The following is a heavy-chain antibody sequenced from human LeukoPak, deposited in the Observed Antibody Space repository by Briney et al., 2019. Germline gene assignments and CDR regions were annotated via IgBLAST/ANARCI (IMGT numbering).Heavy chain of an antibody. D-gene: IGHD3-10*01. J-gene: IGHJ4*02. CDR2: ISSSSSYI. CDR1: GFTFSSYS. V-gene: IGHV3-21*01. Sequence: GGSLRLSCAASGFTFSSYSMNWVRQAPGKGLEWVSSISSSSSYIYYADSVKGRFTISGDNAKNSLYLQMNSLRAEDTAVYYCTRYYGSGSPPFDYWGQGTLVTVSS. CDR3: TRYYGSGSPPFDY.